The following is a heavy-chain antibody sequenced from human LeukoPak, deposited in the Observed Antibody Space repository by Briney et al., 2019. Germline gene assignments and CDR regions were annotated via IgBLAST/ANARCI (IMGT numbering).Heavy chain of an antibody. CDR1: GGSISSGGYS. J-gene: IGHJ6*02. CDR2: IYHSGST. Sequence: SETLSLTCAVSGGSISSGGYSWSWIRQPPGKGLEWIGYIYHSGSTYYNPSLKSRVTISVDTSKNQFSLKLSSVTAADTAVYYCARDNYRDYYYYGMDVWGQGTTVTVSS. D-gene: IGHD5-24*01. V-gene: IGHV4-30-2*05. CDR3: ARDNYRDYYYYGMDV.